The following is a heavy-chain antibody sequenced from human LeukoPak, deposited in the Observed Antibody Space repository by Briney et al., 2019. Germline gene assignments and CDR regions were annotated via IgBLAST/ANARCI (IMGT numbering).Heavy chain of an antibody. CDR3: ARTSMVRGVIIDAFDI. D-gene: IGHD3-10*01. J-gene: IGHJ3*02. V-gene: IGHV3-21*01. Sequence: GGSLRLSCAASGFTFSSYAMGWVRQAPGKGLEWVSSISSSSSYIYYADSVKGRFTISRDNAKNSLYLQMNSLRAEDTAVYYCARTSMVRGVIIDAFDIWGQGTMVTVSS. CDR1: GFTFSSYA. CDR2: ISSSSSYI.